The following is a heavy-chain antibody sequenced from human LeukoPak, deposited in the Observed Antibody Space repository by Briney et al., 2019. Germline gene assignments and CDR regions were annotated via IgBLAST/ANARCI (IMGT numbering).Heavy chain of an antibody. Sequence: PGGSLRLSCAASGFTLSNYWMSWVRQAPGKGLEWVANIKQDGSKLSYVDSVKGRFTVSRDNAKNSLYLQMNSLRAEDTAIYYCTKSVVPAAYRYYFDYWGQGTLVTVSS. V-gene: IGHV3-7*03. D-gene: IGHD2-2*01. J-gene: IGHJ4*02. CDR3: TKSVVPAAYRYYFDY. CDR2: IKQDGSKL. CDR1: GFTLSNYW.